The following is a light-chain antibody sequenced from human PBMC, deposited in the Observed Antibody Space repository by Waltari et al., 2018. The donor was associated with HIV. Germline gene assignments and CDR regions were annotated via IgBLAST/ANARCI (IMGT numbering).Light chain of an antibody. CDR1: SSNIGSNY. J-gene: IGLJ2*01. CDR3: AAWDDSLSGVV. CDR2: RNN. Sequence: QSVLTKPPSASGTPGQRVTISCSGSSSNIGSNYGYWYQQLPGTAPKPLIYRNNQRPSGVPDRFSGSNSGTSASLAISGLRSEDEADYYCAAWDDSLSGVVFGGGTKLTVL. V-gene: IGLV1-47*01.